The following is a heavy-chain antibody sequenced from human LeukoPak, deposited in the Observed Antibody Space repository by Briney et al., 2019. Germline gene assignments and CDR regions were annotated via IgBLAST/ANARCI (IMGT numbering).Heavy chain of an antibody. CDR3: AKDKNDYRTFDY. Sequence: GGSLRLSCAASGFAFSSYAMNWVRQAPGKGLEWVSAISGSGGNTYYADSVKGRFTISRDNSKNTLYLQMNSLRAEDTAVYYCAKDKNDYRTFDYWGQGTLVTVSP. J-gene: IGHJ4*02. CDR2: ISGSGGNT. CDR1: GFAFSSYA. D-gene: IGHD4-4*01. V-gene: IGHV3-23*01.